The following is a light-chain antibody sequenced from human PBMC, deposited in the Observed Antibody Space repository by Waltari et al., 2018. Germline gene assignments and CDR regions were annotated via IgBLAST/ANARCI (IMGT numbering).Light chain of an antibody. CDR2: EVS. CDR1: QSLLHDDGKTY. J-gene: IGKJ1*01. V-gene: IGKV2-29*02. Sequence: IVMTQTPLSLSVIPGQSSYISRKSNQSLLHDDGKTYLYWYLQKPGQSPQLLIYEVSRRFYGVPDRFGGRGSGTDFTLEISEVEAEDVGVYYCMQGVHLWTFGQGTKVEIK. CDR3: MQGVHLWT.